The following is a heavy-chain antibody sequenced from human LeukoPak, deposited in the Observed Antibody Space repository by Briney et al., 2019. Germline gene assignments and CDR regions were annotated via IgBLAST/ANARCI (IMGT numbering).Heavy chain of an antibody. V-gene: IGHV3-7*01. CDR2: IKQDGSEK. J-gene: IGHJ5*02. CDR1: GFTFSSYW. D-gene: IGHD3-10*01. Sequence: GGSLRLSCAASGFTFSSYWMSWVRQAPGKGLEWVANIKQDGSEKYYVDSVKGRFTISRDNAKNSPYLQMNSLRAEDTAVYYCARYVVRARSSWFDPWGQGTLVTVSS. CDR3: ARYVVRARSSWFDP.